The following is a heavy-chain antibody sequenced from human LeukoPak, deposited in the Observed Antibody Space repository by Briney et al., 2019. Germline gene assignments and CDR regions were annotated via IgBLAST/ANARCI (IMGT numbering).Heavy chain of an antibody. Sequence: EASVTVSCKASGGTFNSYAISWVRQAPGQGLEWMGWISAQNGNTNYVQQFLGRVTMTRDTSASTAYMELRSLKSDDTAVYYCARESNGGYGFDYWGQGTLVTVAS. J-gene: IGHJ4*02. CDR3: ARESNGGYGFDY. V-gene: IGHV1-18*01. D-gene: IGHD5-12*01. CDR1: GGTFNSYA. CDR2: ISAQNGNT.